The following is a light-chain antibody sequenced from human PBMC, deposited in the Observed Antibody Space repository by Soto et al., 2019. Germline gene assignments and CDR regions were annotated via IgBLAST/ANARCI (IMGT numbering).Light chain of an antibody. CDR2: GAS. Sequence: EIVLTQSPGTLSLSPGERATLSCRASQRVSNNFLAWYQHKPGQAPRLLIYGASSRVTGIPDRFSGSGSGADFTLTISSLEPEDFAVYYCQQYGTSPGFTFGGGTKVEIK. J-gene: IGKJ4*01. CDR3: QQYGTSPGFT. V-gene: IGKV3-20*01. CDR1: QRVSNNF.